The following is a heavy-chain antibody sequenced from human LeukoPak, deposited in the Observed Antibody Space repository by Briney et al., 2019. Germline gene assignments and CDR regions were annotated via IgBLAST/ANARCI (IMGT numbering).Heavy chain of an antibody. V-gene: IGHV3-53*01. J-gene: IGHJ4*02. D-gene: IGHD3-10*01. CDR2: IYIGGST. Sequence: GGSLRLSCAASGFAVSSAYMTWVRQASGKGLEWVSVIYIGGSTYYADSVKGRFTISRDNSRNTLYLQMNSLRTEDTAVYYCARGGYGSSTYYNNFDFWGQGTLVTVSS. CDR3: ARGGYGSSTYYNNFDF. CDR1: GFAVSSAY.